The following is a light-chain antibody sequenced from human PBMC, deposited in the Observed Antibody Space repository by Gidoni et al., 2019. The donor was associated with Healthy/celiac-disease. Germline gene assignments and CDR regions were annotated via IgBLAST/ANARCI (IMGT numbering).Light chain of an antibody. CDR1: ALPKQY. J-gene: IGLJ2*01. CDR2: KDR. CDR3: QSADSSGTYVV. V-gene: IGLV3-25*03. Sequence: SYELTQPPSVSVSTGQTARITCSGDALPKQYAYWYQQKPGQAPVLVIDKDRERPSGIPERFSGSSSGTTVTLTISGVQAEDDADYYCQSADSSGTYVVFGGGTKLTVL.